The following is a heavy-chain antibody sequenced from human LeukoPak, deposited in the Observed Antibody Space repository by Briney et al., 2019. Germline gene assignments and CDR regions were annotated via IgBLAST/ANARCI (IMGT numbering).Heavy chain of an antibody. J-gene: IGHJ4*02. D-gene: IGHD5-12*01. CDR3: ARDRSGYDRGGSFDY. CDR1: GGSISSYY. CDR2: IYYSGST. Sequence: SETLSLTCTVSGGSISSYYWSWIRQPPGKGLGWIGYIYYSGSTNYNPSLKSRVTISVDTSKNQFSLKLSSVTAADTAVYYCARDRSGYDRGGSFDYWGQGTLVTVSS. V-gene: IGHV4-59*01.